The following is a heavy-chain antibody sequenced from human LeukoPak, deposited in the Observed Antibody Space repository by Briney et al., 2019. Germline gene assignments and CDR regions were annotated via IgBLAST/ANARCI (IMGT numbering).Heavy chain of an antibody. CDR3: ARDRYDIFTYYYYYYMDV. V-gene: IGHV1-69*06. CDR1: GYTFTGYY. CDR2: IIPIFGTA. D-gene: IGHD3-9*01. J-gene: IGHJ6*03. Sequence: SVKVSCKASGYTFTGYYMHWVRQAPGQGLEWMGGIIPIFGTANYAQKFQGRVTITADKSTSTAYMELSSLRSEDTAVYYCARDRYDIFTYYYYYYMDVWGKGTTVTVSS.